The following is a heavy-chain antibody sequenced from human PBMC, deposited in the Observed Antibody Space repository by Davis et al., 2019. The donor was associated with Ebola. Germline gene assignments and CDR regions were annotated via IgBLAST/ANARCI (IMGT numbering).Heavy chain of an antibody. CDR3: AKVSRYCSSTSCYFSYYYYGMDV. D-gene: IGHD2-2*01. Sequence: GESLKISCAASGFTFSSYGMHWVRQAPGKGLEWVAVISYDGSNKYYADSVKGRFTISRDNSKNTVYLQMNSLRAEDTAVYYCAKVSRYCSSTSCYFSYYYYGMDVWGQGTTVTVSS. V-gene: IGHV3-30*18. CDR2: ISYDGSNK. CDR1: GFTFSSYG. J-gene: IGHJ6*02.